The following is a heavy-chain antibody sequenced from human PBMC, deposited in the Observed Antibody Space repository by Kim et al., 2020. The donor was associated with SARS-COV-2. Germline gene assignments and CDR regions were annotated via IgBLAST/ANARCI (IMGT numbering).Heavy chain of an antibody. CDR1: GFTFTSYG. CDR2: ISNDGNDK. D-gene: IGHD3-10*01. Sequence: GGSLRLSCAASGFTFTSYGMHRVRQAPGKGLEWVAVISNDGNDKYYADSVKGRFTISRDNSKNTLYLQMNSLRAEDTAVYYCAKDPRQSRTAAGVDYWGQGTLVTVSS. CDR3: AKDPRQSRTAAGVDY. J-gene: IGHJ4*02. V-gene: IGHV3-30*18.